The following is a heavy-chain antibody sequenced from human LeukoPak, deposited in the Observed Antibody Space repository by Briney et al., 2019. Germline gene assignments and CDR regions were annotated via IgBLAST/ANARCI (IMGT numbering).Heavy chain of an antibody. J-gene: IGHJ4*02. CDR1: GFTFSTYS. CDR2: ISSISSII. CDR3: ARSRPGTETGQPNFDY. Sequence: GGSLRLSCAASGFTFSTYSMSWVRQAPGKGLEWVSYISSISSIIYYADSVKGRFTISRDNAKSSLYLQMNSLRAEDTAVYYCARSRPGTETGQPNFDYWGQGTLVTVSS. V-gene: IGHV3-48*01. D-gene: IGHD1-1*01.